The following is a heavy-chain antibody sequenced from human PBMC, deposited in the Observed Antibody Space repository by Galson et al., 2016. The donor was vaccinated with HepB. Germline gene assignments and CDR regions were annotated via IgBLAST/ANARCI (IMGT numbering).Heavy chain of an antibody. CDR1: NHTFGVYT. Sequence: FLRLSCAASNHTFGVYTLYWVRQAPGKGLEWLALISHDGSEKYYADSVKGRFSISRDDSKNTLYLHMNSLRPEDTAVYYCARDLFGYCTGGNCFLTYGGRGTLVSVSS. CDR2: ISHDGSEK. D-gene: IGHD2-8*02. J-gene: IGHJ4*02. V-gene: IGHV3-30*04. CDR3: ARDLFGYCTGGNCFLTY.